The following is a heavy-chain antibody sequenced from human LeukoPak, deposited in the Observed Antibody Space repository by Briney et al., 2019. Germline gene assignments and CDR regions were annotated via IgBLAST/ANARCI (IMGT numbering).Heavy chain of an antibody. D-gene: IGHD3-3*01. V-gene: IGHV3-15*01. CDR2: MKSKTDGGTT. CDR3: TTDFNYDFWSGYSPFDY. J-gene: IGHJ4*02. Sequence: GGSLRLSCAASGFTFSNAWMSWVRQAPGKGLECVGRMKSKTDGGTTDYAAPVKSRFTISRDDSKNTLYLQMNSLKTEDTAVYCCTTDFNYDFWSGYSPFDYWGQGTLVTVSS. CDR1: GFTFSNAW.